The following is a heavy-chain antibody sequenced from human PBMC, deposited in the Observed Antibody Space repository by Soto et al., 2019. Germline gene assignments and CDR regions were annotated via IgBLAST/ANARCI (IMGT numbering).Heavy chain of an antibody. CDR1: GYTFSDYA. Sequence: QVQLVDSGGGVVQPGRSLRLSCEASGYTFSDYAIHWVRLAAGKGLEWVAAISYDGRNTFYADSVKGRFTISRDNSKNTLSLQMNSLRLEDTAVYYCAKETTRFAVPPALDYWGQGTLVTVS. CDR3: AKETTRFAVPPALDY. J-gene: IGHJ4*02. V-gene: IGHV3-30*18. CDR2: ISYDGRNT. D-gene: IGHD1-1*01.